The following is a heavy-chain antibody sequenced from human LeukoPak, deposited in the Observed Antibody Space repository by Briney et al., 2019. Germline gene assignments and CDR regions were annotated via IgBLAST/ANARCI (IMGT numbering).Heavy chain of an antibody. CDR3: ARGTGSGPLPPWYFDL. D-gene: IGHD3-10*01. CDR2: ISYDGSNK. CDR1: GFTFSSYA. J-gene: IGHJ2*01. Sequence: GGSLRLSCAASGFTFSSYAMHWVRQAPGKGLEGVAVISYDGSNKYYADSVKGRFTISRDNAKNSLYLQMNSLRAEDTAVYYCARGTGSGPLPPWYFDLWGRGTLVTVSS. V-gene: IGHV3-30-3*01.